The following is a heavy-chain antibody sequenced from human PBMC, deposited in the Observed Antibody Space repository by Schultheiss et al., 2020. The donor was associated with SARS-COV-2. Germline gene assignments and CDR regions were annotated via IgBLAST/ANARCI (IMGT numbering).Heavy chain of an antibody. CDR1: GFTFSSYG. J-gene: IGHJ6*03. V-gene: IGHV3-33*01. CDR3: ARAGGTTYDYYYYMDV. Sequence: GGSLRLSCAASGFTFSSYGMHWVRQAPGKGLEWVAVIWYDGSNKYYADSVKGRFTISRDNSKNTLDLQMISLRSEDTAVYYCARAGGTTYDYYYYMDVWGKGTTVTVSS. D-gene: IGHD1-1*01. CDR2: IWYDGSNK.